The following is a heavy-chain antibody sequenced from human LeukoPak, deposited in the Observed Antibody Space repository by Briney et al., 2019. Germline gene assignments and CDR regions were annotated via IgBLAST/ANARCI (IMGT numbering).Heavy chain of an antibody. CDR1: GFTFSSYA. D-gene: IGHD5-18*01. V-gene: IGHV3-30-3*01. CDR3: ASAWLWLRSLDY. Sequence: PGGSLRLSCAASGFTFSSYAMHWVRQAPGKGLEWVAVISYDGSNKYYADSVKGRFTISRDNSKNTLYLQMNSLRAEDTAVYYCASAWLWLRSLDYWGQGTLVTVSS. J-gene: IGHJ4*02. CDR2: ISYDGSNK.